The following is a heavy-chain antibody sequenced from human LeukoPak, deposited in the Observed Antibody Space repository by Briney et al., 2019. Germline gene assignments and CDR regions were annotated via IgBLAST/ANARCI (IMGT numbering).Heavy chain of an antibody. D-gene: IGHD3-22*01. CDR1: GGSISSYY. CDR3: ARHGRDYDSSGYSPLDH. CDR2: IYYSGST. V-gene: IGHV4-59*08. J-gene: IGHJ4*02. Sequence: SETLSLTCTVSGGSISSYYWSWIRQPPGKGLEWIGYIYYSGSTNYNPSLKSRVTISVDTSKNQFSLKLSSVTAADTAVYYCARHGRDYDSSGYSPLDHWGQGTLVTVSS.